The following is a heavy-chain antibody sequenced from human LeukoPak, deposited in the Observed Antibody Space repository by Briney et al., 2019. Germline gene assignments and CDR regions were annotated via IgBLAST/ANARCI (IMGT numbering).Heavy chain of an antibody. Sequence: PSETLSLTCTVSGYSISSGYYWGWIRQPPGKGLEWIGSIYHSGSTYYNPSLKSRVTISVDTSKNQFSLKLSSVTAADTAVYYCANSVGQLYYFDHWGQGTLVTVSS. CDR2: IYHSGST. V-gene: IGHV4-38-2*02. CDR3: ANSVGQLYYFDH. J-gene: IGHJ4*02. CDR1: GYSISSGYY. D-gene: IGHD3-16*01.